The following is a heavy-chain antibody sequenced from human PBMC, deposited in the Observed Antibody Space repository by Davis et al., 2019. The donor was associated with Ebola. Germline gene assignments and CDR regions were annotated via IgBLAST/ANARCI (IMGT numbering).Heavy chain of an antibody. CDR1: GYTFTSYG. D-gene: IGHD1-26*01. J-gene: IGHJ4*02. CDR3: ARGIGIVGATVEFDY. CDR2: ISAYNGNT. V-gene: IGHV1-18*01. Sequence: ASVKVSCKASGYTFTSYGISWVRQAPGQGLEWMGWISAYNGNTNYAQKLQGRVTMTTDTSTSTAYMELSSLRSEDTAVYYCARGIGIVGATVEFDYWGQGTLVTVSS.